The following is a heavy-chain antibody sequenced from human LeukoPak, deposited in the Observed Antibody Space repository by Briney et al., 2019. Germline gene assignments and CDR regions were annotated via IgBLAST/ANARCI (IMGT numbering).Heavy chain of an antibody. CDR1: GGSISSGGYS. CDR2: IYHSGST. V-gene: IGHV4-30-2*01. Sequence: SETLSLTCAVSGGSISSGGYSWSWIRQPPGKGLEWIGYIYHSGSTYYNPSLKSRVTISVDRSKNQFSLKLSSVTAADTAVYYCARGNVPFDYWGQGTLVTVPS. J-gene: IGHJ4*02. CDR3: ARGNVPFDY. D-gene: IGHD2-2*01.